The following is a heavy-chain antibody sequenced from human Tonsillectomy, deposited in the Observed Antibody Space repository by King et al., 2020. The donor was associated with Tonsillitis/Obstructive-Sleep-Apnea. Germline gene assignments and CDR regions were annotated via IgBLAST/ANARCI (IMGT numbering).Heavy chain of an antibody. J-gene: IGHJ6*03. Sequence: QMQESGPGLVKPSETLSLTCTVSGGSISSSSYYWGWIRQPPGKGLECIGSIYYSGSTYYNPSLKSRVTISVDTSKNQFSMKLNSVTAADTAVYYCASYESYHCYMDVWGKGTTVTVSS. CDR1: GGSISSSSYY. CDR2: IYYSGST. V-gene: IGHV4-39*01. D-gene: IGHD3-3*01. CDR3: ASYESYHCYMDV.